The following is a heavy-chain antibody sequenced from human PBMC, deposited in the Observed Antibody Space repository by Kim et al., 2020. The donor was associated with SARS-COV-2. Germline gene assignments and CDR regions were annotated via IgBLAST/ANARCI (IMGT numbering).Heavy chain of an antibody. CDR3: ARDLGTMIVVEWSFYGMDV. J-gene: IGHJ6*02. CDR1: GFTFSSYS. D-gene: IGHD3-22*01. Sequence: GGSLRLSCAASGFTFSSYSMNWVRQAPGKGLEWVSSISSSSSYIYYADSVKGRFTISRDNAKNSLYLQMNSLRAEDTAVYYCARDLGTMIVVEWSFYGMDVWGQGTTVTVSS. CDR2: ISSSSSYI. V-gene: IGHV3-21*04.